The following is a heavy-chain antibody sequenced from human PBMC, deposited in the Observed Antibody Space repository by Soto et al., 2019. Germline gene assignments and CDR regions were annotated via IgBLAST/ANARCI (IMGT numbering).Heavy chain of an antibody. D-gene: IGHD6-19*01. CDR1: GFTFDDYT. Sequence: PGGSLRLSCAASGFTFDDYTMHWVRQAPGKGLEWVSLISWDGGSTYYADSVKGRFTISRDNSKNSLYLQMNSLRTEDTALYYCAKDLYMYSSGWNPAYNWGQGTLVTVSS. V-gene: IGHV3-43*01. CDR2: ISWDGGST. CDR3: AKDLYMYSSGWNPAYN. J-gene: IGHJ4*02.